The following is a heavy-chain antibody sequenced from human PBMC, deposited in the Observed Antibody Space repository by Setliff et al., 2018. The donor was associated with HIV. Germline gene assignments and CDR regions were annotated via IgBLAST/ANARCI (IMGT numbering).Heavy chain of an antibody. V-gene: IGHV4-31*03. CDR3: ARTVRSAYGLDYFDF. Sequence: SETLSLTCTVSGGSISRGYYYWTWIRQHPGKGLEWIGHIYYTGGTYYNPSLESRVTISADTSKNQFSLRLSSVTAADSAVYYCARTVRSAYGLDYFDFWGPGTPVTVSS. CDR1: GGSISRGYYY. CDR2: IYYTGGT. J-gene: IGHJ4*02. D-gene: IGHD5-12*01.